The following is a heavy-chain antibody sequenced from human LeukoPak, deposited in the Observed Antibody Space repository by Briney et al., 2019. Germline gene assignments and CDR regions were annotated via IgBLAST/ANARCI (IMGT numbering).Heavy chain of an antibody. D-gene: IGHD2-21*01. V-gene: IGHV3-43*01. CDR3: AKDNGRDGYFDY. CDR2: ISWDGGST. CDR1: GFTFDDYT. Sequence: GGSLRLSCAASGFTFDDYTMHWVRHAPGKGLEWVSLISWDGGSTYYADSVKGRFTISRDNSKNSLYLQMNSLRTEDTALYYCAKDNGRDGYFDYWGQGTLVTVSS. J-gene: IGHJ4*02.